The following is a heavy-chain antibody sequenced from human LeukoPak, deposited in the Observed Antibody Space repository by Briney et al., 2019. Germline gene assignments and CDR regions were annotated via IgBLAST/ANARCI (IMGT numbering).Heavy chain of an antibody. CDR1: GGSFSGYY. CDR2: INHSGST. V-gene: IGHV4-34*01. D-gene: IGHD3-10*01. J-gene: IGHJ5*02. Sequence: SETLSLTCAVYGGSFSGYYWTWIRQPPGKGLEWIGEINHSGSTNYNPSLKSRVTISVDTSKNQFSLKLSSVTAADTAVYYCASRHGSGSYPPLATYNWFDPWGQGTLVTVSS. CDR3: ASRHGSGSYPPLATYNWFDP.